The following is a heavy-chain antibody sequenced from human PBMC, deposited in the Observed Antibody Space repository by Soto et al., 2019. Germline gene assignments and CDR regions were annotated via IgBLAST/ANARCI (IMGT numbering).Heavy chain of an antibody. D-gene: IGHD2-21*02. V-gene: IGHV4-34*01. J-gene: IGHJ3*01. CDR2: VNHKGSN. CDR1: GGSLSCDF. Sequence: LSLACTAHGGSLSCDFWNWLRESPGKGLGWIGKVNHKGSNYYIPSLKSRVTITMDMSKNQCSLKLTSVTAADTAVYNCARGGISDSQVALDSGGQGTMCTVS. CDR3: ARGGISDSQVALDS.